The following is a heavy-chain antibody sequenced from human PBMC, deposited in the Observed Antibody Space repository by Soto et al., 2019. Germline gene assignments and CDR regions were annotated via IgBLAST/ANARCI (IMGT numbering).Heavy chain of an antibody. D-gene: IGHD2-8*02. Sequence: EVQMLESGGGLVQPGGSLRLSCAASGFTCSSYDMSWVRQVPGKGLEWVSTILVGGSTHYPDSVKGRFTISRDNSKNTVFLQMNSLTAGDTAVYYCAKATATGGGAFDICGQGTMVTVSS. CDR1: GFTCSSYD. CDR3: AKATATGGGAFDI. V-gene: IGHV3-23*01. CDR2: ILVGGST. J-gene: IGHJ3*02.